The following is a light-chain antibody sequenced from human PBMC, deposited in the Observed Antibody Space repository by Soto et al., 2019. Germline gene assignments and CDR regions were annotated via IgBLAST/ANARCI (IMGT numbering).Light chain of an antibody. J-gene: IGLJ2*01. Sequence: QAVVTQEPSLTVSPGGTVTLTCGSSTGAVTSGHYPYWFQQKPGQAPRTLIYDISKKHPWTPARFSGSLLGGKAALTLSGAQPEDEADYYCFLTYSGSRVFGGGTQLAVL. CDR1: TGAVTSGHY. CDR2: DIS. V-gene: IGLV7-46*01. CDR3: FLTYSGSRV.